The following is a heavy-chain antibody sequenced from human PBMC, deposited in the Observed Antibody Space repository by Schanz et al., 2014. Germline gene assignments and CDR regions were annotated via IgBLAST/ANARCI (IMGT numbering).Heavy chain of an antibody. CDR1: GFTFSSYA. V-gene: IGHV3-21*01. Sequence: VRLVESGGGVVQPGRSLRLSCAASGFTFSSYAMTWVRQAPGRGLEWVSSISTSGTYMYIADALKGRLTISRDDAKKAMYLQMNNLRAEDTAVYYCVRVSFADPRLYRGMDRDIDYWGQGTLVTVSS. CDR2: ISTSGTYM. D-gene: IGHD5-18*01. J-gene: IGHJ4*02. CDR3: VRVSFADPRLYRGMDRDIDY.